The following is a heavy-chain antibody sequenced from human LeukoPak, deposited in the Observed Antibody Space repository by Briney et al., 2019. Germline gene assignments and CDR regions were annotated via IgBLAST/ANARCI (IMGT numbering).Heavy chain of an antibody. J-gene: IGHJ4*02. CDR1: GCSISSYY. V-gene: IGHV4-59*12. CDR3: ARREGGSFDY. D-gene: IGHD1-26*01. Sequence: SETLSLTCTVSGCSISSYYWSWVRQPPGKGLEWNGHIYYSESTNYNPSPKSRDNISVDTYNKQLSLKLSSETAADTAVYYCARREGGSFDYWGQGTLVTVSS. CDR2: IYYSEST.